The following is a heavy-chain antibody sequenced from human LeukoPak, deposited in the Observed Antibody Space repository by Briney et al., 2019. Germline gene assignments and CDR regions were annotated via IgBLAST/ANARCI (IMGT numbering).Heavy chain of an antibody. Sequence: SVKVSCKASGGTFSSYAICWVRQAPGQGLEWMGGIIPIFGTANYAQKFQGRVTITADESTSTAYMELSSLRSEDTAVYYCAREALGYCSSTSCYQVQNWGQGTLVTVSS. D-gene: IGHD2-2*01. CDR3: AREALGYCSSTSCYQVQN. V-gene: IGHV1-69*01. CDR1: GGTFSSYA. J-gene: IGHJ4*02. CDR2: IIPIFGTA.